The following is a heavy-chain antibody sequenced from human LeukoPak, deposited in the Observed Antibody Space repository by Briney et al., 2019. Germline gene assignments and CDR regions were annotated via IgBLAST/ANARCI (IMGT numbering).Heavy chain of an antibody. CDR1: GYTFTSYY. D-gene: IGHD6-13*01. V-gene: IGHV1-46*01. J-gene: IGHJ4*02. Sequence: ASVKVSCKASGYTFTSYYMHWVRQAPGQGLEWMGIINPSGGGTNYAQKLQGRVTMTSDTSTSTVYTELSSLRSEDTAVYYCARAGGDSSSWYPDYWGQGTLVTVSS. CDR3: ARAGGDSSSWYPDY. CDR2: INPSGGGT.